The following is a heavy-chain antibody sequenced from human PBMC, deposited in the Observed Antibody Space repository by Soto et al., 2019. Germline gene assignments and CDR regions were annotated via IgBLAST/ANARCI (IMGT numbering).Heavy chain of an antibody. CDR3: AREGSSSWNRYNWFDP. J-gene: IGHJ5*02. CDR1: GGTFSSYT. D-gene: IGHD6-13*01. CDR2: IIPILGIA. V-gene: IGHV1-69*04. Sequence: SVKVSCKASGGTFSSYTISWVRQAPGQGLEWMGRIIPILGIANYAQKFQGRVTITADKSTSTAYMELSSLRSEDTAVYYCAREGSSSWNRYNWFDPWGQGTLVTVSS.